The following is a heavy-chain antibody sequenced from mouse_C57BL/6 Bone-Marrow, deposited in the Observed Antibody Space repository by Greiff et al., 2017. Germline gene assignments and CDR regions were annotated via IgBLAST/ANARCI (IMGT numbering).Heavy chain of an antibody. CDR1: GYTFTSYW. D-gene: IGHD2-10*01. J-gene: IGHJ4*01. Sequence: QVQLQQPGAELVKPGASVKMSCKASGYTFTSYWITWVKQRLGQGLEWIGDIYPGSGSTNYNEKFKSKATLTVDTSSSTAYMQLSSLTSEDSAVYYCARSYYGNHGNGMDYWGQGTSVTVSS. CDR3: ARSYYGNHGNGMDY. V-gene: IGHV1-55*01. CDR2: IYPGSGST.